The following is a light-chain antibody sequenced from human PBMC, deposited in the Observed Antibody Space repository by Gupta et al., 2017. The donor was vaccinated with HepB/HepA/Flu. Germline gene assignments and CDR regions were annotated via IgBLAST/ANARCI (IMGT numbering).Light chain of an antibody. CDR1: SSNIGAGYD. Sequence: QSVLTQPSSGSRAPGQRVTISCTGSSSNIGAGYDVHWSQQLPGTAPKLLIYGNSNRPSGVPDRFSGAKSGTSASLAITGLQAEDEADYYCQSYDSSLSGSVFGGGTKLTVL. CDR3: QSYDSSLSGSV. CDR2: GNS. J-gene: IGLJ2*01. V-gene: IGLV1-40*01.